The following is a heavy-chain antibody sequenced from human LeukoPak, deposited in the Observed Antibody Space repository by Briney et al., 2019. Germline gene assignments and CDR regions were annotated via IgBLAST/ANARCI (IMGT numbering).Heavy chain of an antibody. CDR3: ARHNRRWLFDP. Sequence: PETLSLTCTVSGGSISSSSYYWGWIRQPPGKGLEWIGSIYYSGSTYYNPSLKSRVTISVDTSKNQFSLKLSSVTAADTAVYYCARHNRRWLFDPWGQGTLVTVSS. D-gene: IGHD1-14*01. CDR1: GGSISSSSYY. V-gene: IGHV4-39*01. J-gene: IGHJ5*02. CDR2: IYYSGST.